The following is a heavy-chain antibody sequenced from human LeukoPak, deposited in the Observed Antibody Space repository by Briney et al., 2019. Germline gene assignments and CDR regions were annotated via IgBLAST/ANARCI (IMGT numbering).Heavy chain of an antibody. Sequence: SETLSLTCTVSGGSVSSDSYYWNWIRQPPGKGLEWIGYISYRGSTNYNPSLKSRVTISVDTSKNQFSLKLGSVTAADTAVYYCASLYCTRTSCKVDPWGQGTLVTVSS. CDR1: GGSVSSDSYY. CDR3: ASLYCTRTSCKVDP. J-gene: IGHJ5*02. CDR2: ISYRGST. V-gene: IGHV4-61*01. D-gene: IGHD2-2*01.